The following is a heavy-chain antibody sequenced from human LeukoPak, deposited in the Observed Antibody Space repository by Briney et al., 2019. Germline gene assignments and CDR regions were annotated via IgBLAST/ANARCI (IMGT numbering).Heavy chain of an antibody. Sequence: GGSLRLSCTASGFTFCDYAMSCVRQAPGKGLEWVGFIRSKAYGGTTQYAASVQGRFTISRDDSKSIAYLQMSSLKTEDTAVYYCTAKYDYIWGSYRYFDYWGQGTLVTVSS. D-gene: IGHD3-16*02. J-gene: IGHJ4*02. CDR3: TAKYDYIWGSYRYFDY. CDR1: GFTFCDYA. CDR2: IRSKAYGGTT. V-gene: IGHV3-49*04.